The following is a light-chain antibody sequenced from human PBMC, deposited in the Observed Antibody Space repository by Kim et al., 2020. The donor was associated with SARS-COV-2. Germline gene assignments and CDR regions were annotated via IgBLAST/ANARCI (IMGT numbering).Light chain of an antibody. V-gene: IGLV3-1*01. CDR1: KLGDKY. Sequence: SYELTQPPSVSVSPGQTASITCSGDKLGDKYACWYQQKPGQSPVLVIYQDSKRPSGIPERFSGSNSGNTATLTISGTQAMDEADYYCQAWDSILVFGGGT. CDR3: QAWDSILV. CDR2: QDS. J-gene: IGLJ3*02.